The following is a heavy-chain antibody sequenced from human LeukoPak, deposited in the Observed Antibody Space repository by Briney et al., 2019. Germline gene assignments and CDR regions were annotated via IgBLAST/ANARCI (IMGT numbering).Heavy chain of an antibody. J-gene: IGHJ4*02. Sequence: EASVKVSCKASGYTFTGYYMHWVRQAPGQGLEWMGWINLNSGGTNYAQKFQGRVTVTRDTSISTAYMELSRLRSDDTAVYYCAIYDFWSGYPFDYWGQGTLVTVSS. D-gene: IGHD3-3*01. V-gene: IGHV1-2*02. CDR3: AIYDFWSGYPFDY. CDR1: GYTFTGYY. CDR2: INLNSGGT.